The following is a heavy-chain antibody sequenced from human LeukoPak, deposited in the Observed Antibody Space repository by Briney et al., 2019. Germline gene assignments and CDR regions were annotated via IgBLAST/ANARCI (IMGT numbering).Heavy chain of an antibody. Sequence: GGSLRLSCAASGFTFSNYVMSWVRRAPEKGLQWVSSISGSGGSTYYADSAKGRFTISRDSSKNTVYLQMNSLRAEDTAVYFCAKGSSPDYYGSGRFDSWGQGILVTVSS. CDR2: ISGSGGST. CDR1: GFTFSNYV. V-gene: IGHV3-23*01. J-gene: IGHJ5*01. D-gene: IGHD3-10*01. CDR3: AKGSSPDYYGSGRFDS.